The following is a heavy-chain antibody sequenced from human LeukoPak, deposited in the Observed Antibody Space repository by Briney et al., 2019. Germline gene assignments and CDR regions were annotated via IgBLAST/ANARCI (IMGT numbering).Heavy chain of an antibody. Sequence: SETLSLTCTVSGVSISSDRNYWSWIRQPAGEGLQWIGRMCIGGYIDYNPSLKSRVTISLDTSKNQFSLKMSSVTAADTAIYYCARDSYGSGYSVYGSGVLDYWGQGILVTVSA. CDR2: MCIGGYI. CDR1: GVSISSDRNY. V-gene: IGHV4-61*02. CDR3: ARDSYGSGYSVYGSGVLDY. D-gene: IGHD5/OR15-5a*01. J-gene: IGHJ4*02.